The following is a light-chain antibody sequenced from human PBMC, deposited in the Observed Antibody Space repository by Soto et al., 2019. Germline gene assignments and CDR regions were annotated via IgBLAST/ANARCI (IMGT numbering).Light chain of an antibody. CDR2: DAS. CDR3: QQYETFSGT. V-gene: IGKV1-5*01. CDR1: QSISSW. J-gene: IGKJ1*01. Sequence: DIQMTQSPSTLSASVGDRVTITCRASQSISSWLSLYQQKPAKSPKLLIYDASSLESGVPSRFSGSGSGTEFTPTIASLQPDDFATYYCQQYETFSGTFGPGTKVDIK.